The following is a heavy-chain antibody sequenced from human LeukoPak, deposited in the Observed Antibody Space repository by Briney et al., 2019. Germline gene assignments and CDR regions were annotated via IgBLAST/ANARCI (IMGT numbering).Heavy chain of an antibody. V-gene: IGHV4-61*02. J-gene: IGHJ4*02. CDR1: GGSISSGSYY. CDR3: ASGYYYRNDY. CDR2: IYASGST. Sequence: SQTLSLTCTVSGGSISSGSYYWSWIRQPAGKGLEWIGRIYASGSTNYNPSLKSRVTISVDTSKNQFSLKLTSVTAADTAVYYCASGYYYRNDYWGQGTLVTVSS. D-gene: IGHD3-22*01.